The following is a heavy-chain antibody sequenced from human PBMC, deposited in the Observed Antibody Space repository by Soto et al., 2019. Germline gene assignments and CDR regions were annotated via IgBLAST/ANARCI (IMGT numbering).Heavy chain of an antibody. CDR3: TRVHTLAVPDASPWFDP. Sequence: RGSLLLSCASSGFTFSIQWMGWFRRAAGKGLDWVANIKTDGSEKYYADSVKGRFTVSRDNTQNSVFLQMKSLRAEDTAVYYCTRVHTLAVPDASPWFDPWGQGTRVTVSS. CDR2: IKTDGSEK. CDR1: GFTFSIQW. D-gene: IGHD2-2*01. J-gene: IGHJ5*02. V-gene: IGHV3-7*04.